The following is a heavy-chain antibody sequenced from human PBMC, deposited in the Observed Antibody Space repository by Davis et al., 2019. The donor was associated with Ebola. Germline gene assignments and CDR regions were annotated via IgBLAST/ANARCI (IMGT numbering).Heavy chain of an antibody. CDR2: ISSSGSTI. V-gene: IGHV3-11*04. D-gene: IGHD1-26*01. J-gene: IGHJ4*02. CDR1: GFTFSDYY. Sequence: GESLKISCAASGFTFSDYYMSWIRQAPGKGLEWVSYISSSGSTIYYADSVKGRFTISRDNAKNTLYLQMNSLRAEDTAVYYCARERFGSRLGYFDYWGQGTLVTVSS. CDR3: ARERFGSRLGYFDY.